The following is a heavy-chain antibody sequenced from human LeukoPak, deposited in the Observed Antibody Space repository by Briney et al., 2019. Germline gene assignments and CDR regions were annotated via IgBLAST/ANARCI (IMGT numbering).Heavy chain of an antibody. CDR3: ATYTFDAFDL. V-gene: IGHV3-74*01. D-gene: IGHD4-11*01. J-gene: IGHJ3*01. CDR1: GFTFSRYW. Sequence: GGSLRLSCEASGFTFSRYWMQWVRQAPGKGLLWVSRIKSDGSATTYADSVKGRFTISRDNAKDTLYLQMNSLRAEDTAVYYCATYTFDAFDLWGQGTMVTVAS. CDR2: IKSDGSAT.